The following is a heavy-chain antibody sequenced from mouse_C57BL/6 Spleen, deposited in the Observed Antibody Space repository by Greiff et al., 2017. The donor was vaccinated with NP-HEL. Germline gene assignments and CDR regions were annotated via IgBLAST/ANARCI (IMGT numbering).Heavy chain of an antibody. Sequence: EVQLVESGGDLVKPGGSLKLSCAASGFTFSSYGMSWVRQTPDKRLEWVATISSGGSYTYYPDSVKGRFTISRDNAKNTLYLQMSSLKSEDTAMYYCAEGYEAYWGQGTLVTVSA. CDR3: AEGYEAY. J-gene: IGHJ3*01. CDR2: ISSGGSYT. V-gene: IGHV5-6*01. CDR1: GFTFSSYG. D-gene: IGHD3-2*02.